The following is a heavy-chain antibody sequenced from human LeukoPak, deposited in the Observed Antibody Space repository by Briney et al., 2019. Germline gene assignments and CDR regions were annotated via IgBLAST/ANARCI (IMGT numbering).Heavy chain of an antibody. CDR2: ISGSGDST. D-gene: IGHD6-13*01. J-gene: IGHJ4*02. CDR3: ARDSIAQLELGDLDY. CDR1: GFTFSSYA. Sequence: GGSLRLSCAASGFTFSSYAMSWVRQAPGKGLEWVSAISGSGDSTYYGDSVKGRFTISRDNSKNTLYLQMNSLRAEDTAVYYCARDSIAQLELGDLDYWGQGTLVTVSS. V-gene: IGHV3-23*01.